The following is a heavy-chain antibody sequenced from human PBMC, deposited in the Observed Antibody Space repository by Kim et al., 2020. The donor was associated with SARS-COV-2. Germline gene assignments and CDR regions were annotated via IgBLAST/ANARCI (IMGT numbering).Heavy chain of an antibody. J-gene: IGHJ3*02. CDR2: XRSKANSYAT. D-gene: IGHD1-1*01. CDR1: GFTFSGSA. V-gene: IGHV3-73*01. CDR3: TRVXXTTXXXWDXXDI. Sequence: GGSLRLSCAASGFTFSGSAIHWVRQASGKGLEWVGRXRSKANSYATAYAASVKGXFTISXDDSXXXAYLXLNSQXTEDTAVYYXTRVXXTTXXXWDXXDIWXXXTMVXVSS.